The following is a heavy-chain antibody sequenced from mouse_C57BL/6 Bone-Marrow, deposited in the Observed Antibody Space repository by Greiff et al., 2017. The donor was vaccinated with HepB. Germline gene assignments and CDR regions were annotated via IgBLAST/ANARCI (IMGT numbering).Heavy chain of an antibody. CDR2: IRNKANGYTT. V-gene: IGHV7-3*01. J-gene: IGHJ4*01. CDR3: ARYIDGIPDAMDY. CDR1: GFTFTDYY. Sequence: EVQVVESGGGLVQPGGSLSLSCAASGFTFTDYYMSWVRQPPGKALEWLGFIRNKANGYTTEYSASVKGRFTISRDNSQSILYLQMNALRAEDSATYYCARYIDGIPDAMDYWGQGTSVTVSS.